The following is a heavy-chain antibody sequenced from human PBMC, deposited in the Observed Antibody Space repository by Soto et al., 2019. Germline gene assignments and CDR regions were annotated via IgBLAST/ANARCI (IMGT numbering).Heavy chain of an antibody. CDR1: GFTFSNST. CDR3: ARVPAARDRTSFYYVSKFFYFDY. D-gene: IGHD3-22*01. V-gene: IGHV3-21*01. J-gene: IGHJ4*02. Sequence: PGGSLRLSCAASGFTFSNSTMHWVRQAPGKGLEWVACITSSGSNIYYADSMKGRFTISRDDAKNSLYLQMNSLRAEDTAVYYCARVPAARDRTSFYYVSKFFYFDYWGRGTQVTVSS. CDR2: ITSSGSNI.